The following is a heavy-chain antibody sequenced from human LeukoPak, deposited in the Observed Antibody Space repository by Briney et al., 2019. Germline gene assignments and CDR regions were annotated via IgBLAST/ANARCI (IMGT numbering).Heavy chain of an antibody. V-gene: IGHV4-31*03. Sequence: PSETLSLTCTVSGGSISSGGYYWSWIRQHPGKGLEWIGYIYYSGSTYYNPSLKSRVTISIDTSKNQFSLKLSSVTAADTAVYYCARCPSAGEFDYWGQGTLVTVSS. CDR1: GGSISSGGYY. D-gene: IGHD7-27*01. CDR2: IYYSGST. J-gene: IGHJ4*02. CDR3: ARCPSAGEFDY.